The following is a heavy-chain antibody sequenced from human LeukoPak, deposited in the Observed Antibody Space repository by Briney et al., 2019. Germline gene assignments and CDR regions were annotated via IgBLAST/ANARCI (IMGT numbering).Heavy chain of an antibody. J-gene: IGHJ4*02. CDR3: VKEVVATIPPL. V-gene: IGHV3-23*01. D-gene: IGHD5-12*01. CDR1: GFILSNSA. Sequence: GGSLRLSCAASGFILSNSAMTWVRQAPGKGLQWVSGIDTKGTRTYYADSVKGRFSISRDNSKNTLFLQMNSLRVEDTAVYYCVKEVVATIPPLWGQGILVTVSS. CDR2: IDTKGTRT.